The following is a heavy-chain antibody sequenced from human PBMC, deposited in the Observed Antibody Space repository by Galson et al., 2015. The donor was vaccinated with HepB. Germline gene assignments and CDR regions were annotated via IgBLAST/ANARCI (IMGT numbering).Heavy chain of an antibody. D-gene: IGHD3-16*01. CDR2: ISSGGNVM. CDR1: GFPFSDHY. Sequence: SLRLSCAASGFPFSDHYMSWVRQAPGKGLEWVSYISSGGNVMLYADSVKGRFIMSRDNTKNSVYLQMNSLRDEDTAVYYCASASFGDRMITFEGPAFDIWGQGTVVAVSS. V-gene: IGHV3-11*01. J-gene: IGHJ3*02. CDR3: ASASFGDRMITFEGPAFDI.